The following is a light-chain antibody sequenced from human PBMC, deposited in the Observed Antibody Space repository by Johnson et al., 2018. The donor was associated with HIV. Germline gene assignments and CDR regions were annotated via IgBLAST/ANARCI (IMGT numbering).Light chain of an antibody. J-gene: IGLJ1*01. Sequence: QSVLTQPPSVSAAPGQKVTISCSGSSSNIVSNYVSWYQHLPGTAPKLLIYDNNHRPPGIPDRFSASKSGTSATLGITGLQTGDEADYYCGTWDSSLSTYVFGSGTKVTVL. V-gene: IGLV1-51*01. CDR3: GTWDSSLSTYV. CDR1: SSNIVSNY. CDR2: DNN.